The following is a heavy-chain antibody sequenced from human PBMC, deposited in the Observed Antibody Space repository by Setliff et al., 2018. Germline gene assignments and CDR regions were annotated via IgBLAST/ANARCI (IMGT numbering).Heavy chain of an antibody. V-gene: IGHV4-59*01. Sequence: PSETLSLTCTVSGDSISDASIMAWIRQPPGKGLEFIGYVFYNGAAKYDPPLKSRVTMSVDTSKTQFSLKLNSMTTADTAVYYCARGGTYRYFDYWGQGALVTVSS. CDR2: VFYNGAA. J-gene: IGHJ4*02. CDR3: ARGGTYRYFDY. CDR1: GDSISDAS.